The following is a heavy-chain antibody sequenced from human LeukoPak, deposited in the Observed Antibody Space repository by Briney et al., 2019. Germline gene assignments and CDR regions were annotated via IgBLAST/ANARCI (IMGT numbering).Heavy chain of an antibody. V-gene: IGHV4-34*01. J-gene: IGHJ6*03. CDR3: ARHSSSWYAGFYYYYYMDV. CDR1: GGSFSGYY. Sequence: SETLSLTCAVYGGSFSGYYWSWIRQPPGKGLEWIGEINHSGSTNHNPSLKSRVTISVDTSKNQFSLKLSSVTAADTAVYYCARHSSSWYAGFYYYYYMDVWGKGTTVTISS. D-gene: IGHD6-13*01. CDR2: INHSGST.